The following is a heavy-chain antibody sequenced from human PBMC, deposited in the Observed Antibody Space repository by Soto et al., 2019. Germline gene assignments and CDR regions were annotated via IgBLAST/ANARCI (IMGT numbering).Heavy chain of an antibody. Sequence: PSETLSLTCTVSGGSISSGDYYWSWIRQPPGKGLEWCGYIYYSGSTYYNPSLKSRVTISVDTSKNQFSLKLSSVTAADTAVYYCAREDKLRYYDFWSGYYSGGMDVWGQGTTVTVSS. V-gene: IGHV4-30-4*01. J-gene: IGHJ6*02. CDR1: GGSISSGDYY. CDR3: AREDKLRYYDFWSGYYSGGMDV. CDR2: IYYSGST. D-gene: IGHD3-3*01.